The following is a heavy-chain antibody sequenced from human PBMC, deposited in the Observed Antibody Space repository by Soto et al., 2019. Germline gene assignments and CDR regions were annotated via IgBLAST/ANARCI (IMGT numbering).Heavy chain of an antibody. Sequence: GGSLRLSCAASGVTFSSYGMHWVRQAPGKGLEWVAVIWYDGSNKYYADSVKGRFTISRDNSKNTLYLQMNSLRAEDTAVYYCAREIAVAGTYYYYYGMDVWGQGTTVTVSS. CDR2: IWYDGSNK. CDR1: GVTFSSYG. V-gene: IGHV3-33*01. CDR3: AREIAVAGTYYYYYGMDV. J-gene: IGHJ6*02. D-gene: IGHD6-19*01.